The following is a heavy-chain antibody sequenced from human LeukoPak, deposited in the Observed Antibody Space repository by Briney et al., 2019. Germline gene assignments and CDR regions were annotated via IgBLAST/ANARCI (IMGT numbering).Heavy chain of an antibody. CDR3: AGTISSGYYSEYFKE. D-gene: IGHD3-22*01. J-gene: IGHJ1*01. V-gene: IGHV1-69*08. CDR2: IIRMSGTT. Sequence: ASVKVSCKASGGTFSSYSVSWVRQVPGHGLEWMGRIIRMSGTTNYAQNFQGRVTITADKSTRTAYMELSSLRSDDTAMYYCAGTISSGYYSEYFKEWGQGTLITVSS. CDR1: GGTFSSYS.